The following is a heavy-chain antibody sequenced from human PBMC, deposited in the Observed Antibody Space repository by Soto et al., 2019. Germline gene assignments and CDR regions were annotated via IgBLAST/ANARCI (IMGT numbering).Heavy chain of an antibody. CDR1: GYTFTSYG. D-gene: IGHD6-19*01. Sequence: ASVKVSCKASGYTFTSYGISWVREAPGQGLEWMGWISAYNGNTNYAQKLQGRVTMTTDTSTSTAYMELRSLRSDDTAVNYCARENSSGWRRDYFDYWGQGTLVTVSS. J-gene: IGHJ4*02. V-gene: IGHV1-18*01. CDR2: ISAYNGNT. CDR3: ARENSSGWRRDYFDY.